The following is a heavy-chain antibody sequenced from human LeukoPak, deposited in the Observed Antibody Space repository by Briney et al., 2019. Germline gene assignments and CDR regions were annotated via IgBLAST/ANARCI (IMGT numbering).Heavy chain of an antibody. CDR2: TNHSGGA. Sequence: PSETLSLTCAVYGGSFIGYYWSWIRQPPGKGREWLGETNHSGGANYNPSLKSRVTISADTSKSQFSLKLGSVTAADTAVYYCARVPLRFLEPFDYWGQGTLVTVSS. CDR1: GGSFIGYY. J-gene: IGHJ4*02. V-gene: IGHV4-34*01. D-gene: IGHD3-3*01. CDR3: ARVPLRFLEPFDY.